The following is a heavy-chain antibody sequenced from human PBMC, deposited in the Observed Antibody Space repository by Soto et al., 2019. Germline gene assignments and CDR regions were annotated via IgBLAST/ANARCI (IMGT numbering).Heavy chain of an antibody. Sequence: SETLSLTCTVSGGSISSYYWSWIRQPPGKGLEWIGYIYYSGSTNYNPSLKSRVTISVDTSKNQFSLKLSSVTAADTAVYYCARGTGYSYWYFDLWGRGTLVTVSS. CDR3: ARGTGYSYWYFDL. CDR2: IYYSGST. D-gene: IGHD3-9*01. CDR1: GGSISSYY. J-gene: IGHJ2*01. V-gene: IGHV4-59*01.